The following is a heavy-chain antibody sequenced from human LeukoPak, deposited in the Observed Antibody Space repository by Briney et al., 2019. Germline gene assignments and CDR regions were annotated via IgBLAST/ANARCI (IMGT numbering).Heavy chain of an antibody. CDR2: ISNGNT. J-gene: IGHJ5*02. V-gene: IGHV3-23*01. CDR3: VREAGYCGPVCVKTNWFDP. CDR1: GFPFRSHA. Sequence: SGGSLRLSCAASGFPFRSHAMSWVRQPPGKGLEWVSAISNGNTYYADSVRGRFIISRDDSKNTLYLQMNSLRGEDTALYYCVREAGYCGPVCVKTNWFDPWGQGTLVTVS. D-gene: IGHD2-21*01.